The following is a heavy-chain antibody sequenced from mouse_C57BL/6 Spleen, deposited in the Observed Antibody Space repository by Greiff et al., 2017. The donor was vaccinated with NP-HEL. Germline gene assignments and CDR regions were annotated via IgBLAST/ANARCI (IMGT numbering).Heavy chain of an antibody. CDR1: GYTFTSYG. D-gene: IGHD1-1*01. CDR2: IYPRSGNT. J-gene: IGHJ4*01. Sequence: QVQLKESGAELARPRASVKLSCKASGYTFTSYGISWVKQRTGQGLEWIGEIYPRSGNTYYNEKFKGKATLTADKSSSTAYMELRSLTSEDSAVYFCARYGTTVVEGYAMDYWGQGTSVTVSS. CDR3: ARYGTTVVEGYAMDY. V-gene: IGHV1-81*01.